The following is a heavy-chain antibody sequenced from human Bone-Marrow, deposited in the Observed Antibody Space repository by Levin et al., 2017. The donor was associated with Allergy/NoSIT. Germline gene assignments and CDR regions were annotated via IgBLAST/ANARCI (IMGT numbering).Heavy chain of an antibody. D-gene: IGHD6-19*01. J-gene: IGHJ6*04. CDR1: GFTFSSYG. CDR2: ISYDGSNK. CDR3: AKVPNSSGWYTLAGMDV. Sequence: GGSLRLSCAASGFTFSSYGMHWVRQAPGKGLEWVAVISYDGSNKYYADSVTGRFTISRDNSKNTLYLQMNSLRAEDTAVYYCAKVPNSSGWYTLAGMDVWGEGTTVTVSS. V-gene: IGHV3-30*18.